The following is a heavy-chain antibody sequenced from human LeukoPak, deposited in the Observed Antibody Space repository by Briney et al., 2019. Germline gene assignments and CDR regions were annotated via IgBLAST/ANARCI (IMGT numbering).Heavy chain of an antibody. D-gene: IGHD2-2*01. V-gene: IGHV3-21*01. CDR2: ISSSSSYI. Sequence: GGSLRLSCAASGFTFSSYSMNWVRQAPGKGLEWVSSISSSSSYIYYADSVKGRFTISRDNAKNSLYLQMNSLRAEDTAVYYCARSLRVYCSSTSCARHCGGDCYHDYWGQGTLVTVSS. J-gene: IGHJ4*02. CDR3: ARSLRVYCSSTSCARHCGGDCYHDY. CDR1: GFTFSSYS.